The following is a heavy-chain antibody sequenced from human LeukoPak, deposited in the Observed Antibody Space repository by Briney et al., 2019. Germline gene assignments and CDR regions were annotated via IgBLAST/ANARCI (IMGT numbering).Heavy chain of an antibody. CDR1: GFTFSSYA. V-gene: IGHV3-30*04. J-gene: IGHJ6*02. D-gene: IGHD4-23*01. Sequence: PGRSLRLSCAASGFTFSSYAMHWVRQAPGKGLEGVAVISYDGSKKYYVDSVKGRFTISRDNSKNTLYLQMNSLRADDTAVYYCARDTGDYGGNSGGLDYYYGMDVWGQGTRVTVSS. CDR3: ARDTGDYGGNSGGLDYYYGMDV. CDR2: ISYDGSKK.